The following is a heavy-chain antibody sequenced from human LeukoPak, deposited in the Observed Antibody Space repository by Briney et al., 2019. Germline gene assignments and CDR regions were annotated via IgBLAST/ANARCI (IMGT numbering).Heavy chain of an antibody. CDR3: ARSAGTWFDP. D-gene: IGHD1-1*01. J-gene: IGHJ5*02. Sequence: GGSLRLSCAASGFTFSSYEMNWVRQAQGKGLEWVSYISSSGSTIYYADSVKGRFTISRDNAKNSLYLQMNSLRVEDTAVYYCARSAGTWFDPWGQGTLVTVSS. V-gene: IGHV3-48*03. CDR2: ISSSGSTI. CDR1: GFTFSSYE.